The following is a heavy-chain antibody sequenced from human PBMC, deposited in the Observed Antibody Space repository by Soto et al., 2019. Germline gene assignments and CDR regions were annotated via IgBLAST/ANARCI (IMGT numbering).Heavy chain of an antibody. CDR3: ARVTAGYDILTGYYTAPLYYYYMDV. J-gene: IGHJ6*03. Sequence: SETLSLTCAVSSGSISSSNWWSWVRQPPGKGLEWIGEIYHSGSTNYNPSLKSRVTISVDKSKNQFSLKLSSVTAADTAVYYCARVTAGYDILTGYYTAPLYYYYMDVWGKGITVTVSS. CDR1: SGSISSSNW. V-gene: IGHV4-4*02. CDR2: IYHSGST. D-gene: IGHD3-9*01.